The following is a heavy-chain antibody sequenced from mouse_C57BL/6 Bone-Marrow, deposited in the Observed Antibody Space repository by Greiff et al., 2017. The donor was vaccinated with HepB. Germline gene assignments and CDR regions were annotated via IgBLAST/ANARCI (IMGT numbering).Heavy chain of an antibody. CDR2: IDPSDSYT. J-gene: IGHJ2*01. V-gene: IGHV1-69*01. CDR1: GYTFTSYW. CDR3: ARADYYGSRYNFDY. D-gene: IGHD1-1*01. Sequence: VQLQQPGAELVMPGASVKLSCKASGYTFTSYWMHWVKQRPGQGLEWIGEIDPSDSYTNYNQKFKGKSTLTVDKSSSTAYMQLSSLTSEDSAVYYSARADYYGSRYNFDYWGQGTTLTVSS.